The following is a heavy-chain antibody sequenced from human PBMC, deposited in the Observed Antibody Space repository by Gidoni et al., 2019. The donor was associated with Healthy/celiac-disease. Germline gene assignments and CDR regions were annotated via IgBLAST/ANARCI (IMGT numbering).Heavy chain of an antibody. CDR2: IYYSGST. CDR3: ARHGPYYYDSSGPSDYFDY. D-gene: IGHD3-22*01. V-gene: IGHV4-39*01. CDR1: GASISSSSYY. J-gene: IGHJ4*02. Sequence: QLQLQESGPGLVKPSETLSLTCPVSGASISSSSYYWGWIRQPPGKGLEWIGSIYYSGSTYYNPSLKSRVTISVDTSKNQFSLKLSSVTAADTAVYYCARHGPYYYDSSGPSDYFDYWGQGTLVTVSS.